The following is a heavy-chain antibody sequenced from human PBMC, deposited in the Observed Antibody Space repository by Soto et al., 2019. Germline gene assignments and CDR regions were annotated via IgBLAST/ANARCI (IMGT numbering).Heavy chain of an antibody. V-gene: IGHV3-23*01. D-gene: IGHD6-6*01. CDR1: GFTFNNYA. CDR3: AKAGGEYSSSREYYFDY. J-gene: IGHJ4*02. Sequence: EVQLLESGGGLVQPGGSLRLSCAASGFTFNNYAMSWVRQAPGKGLEWVSTVIGSGATTYYADSVKGRFTVSRDNSKTTVYLQMNSLRAEDMAVYYCAKAGGEYSSSREYYFDYWGQGALVTVSS. CDR2: VIGSGATT.